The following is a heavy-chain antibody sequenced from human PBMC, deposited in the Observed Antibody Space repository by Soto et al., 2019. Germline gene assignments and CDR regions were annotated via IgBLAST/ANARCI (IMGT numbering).Heavy chain of an antibody. CDR2: INPSDGST. CDR1: GYIFITYH. J-gene: IGHJ4*02. CDR3: ARDAVVGTTTRSHFDS. D-gene: IGHD1-26*01. V-gene: IGHV1-46*01. Sequence: QVQLVQSGAEVKKPGASVQVSCKASGYIFITYHIHWVRQAPGQGLEWIGIINPSDGSTSYAEKLQGRVTLTRDTSTSTVYMELSSLRSDDTAVYYCARDAVVGTTTRSHFDSWGQGTLVTVSS.